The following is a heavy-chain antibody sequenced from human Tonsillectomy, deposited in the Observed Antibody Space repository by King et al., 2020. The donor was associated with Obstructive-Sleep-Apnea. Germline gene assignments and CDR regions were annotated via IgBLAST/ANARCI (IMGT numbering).Heavy chain of an antibody. D-gene: IGHD6-19*01. J-gene: IGHJ4*02. CDR1: GGSISSSNW. Sequence: VQLQESGPGLVKPSGTLSLTCAVSGGSISSSNWWSWVRQPPGKGLEWIGEIHYRGSTNYNPSLKSRVNISVDKSKNQFSLNLSTVTAADTAVYYCARGGSGWSFDYWGKGTLVTVSS. CDR2: IHYRGST. V-gene: IGHV4-4*02. CDR3: ARGGSGWSFDY.